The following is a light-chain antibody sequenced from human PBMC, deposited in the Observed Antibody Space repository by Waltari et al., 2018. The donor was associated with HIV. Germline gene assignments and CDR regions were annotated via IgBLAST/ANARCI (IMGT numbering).Light chain of an antibody. CDR1: QGVRSE. J-gene: IGKJ5*01. Sequence: DIQMTQSPSSLSASVGDRVTVTCRASQGVRSELAWFQQKPGQAPQRLIYAASHLQSGVPSRFSGSGSETYFTLTITDLQPEDSATYCCLQHNSYPLITFGQGTRLEI. CDR3: LQHNSYPLIT. CDR2: AAS. V-gene: IGKV1-17*02.